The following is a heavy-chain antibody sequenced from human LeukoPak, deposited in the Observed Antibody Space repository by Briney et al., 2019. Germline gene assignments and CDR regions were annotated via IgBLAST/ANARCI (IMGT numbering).Heavy chain of an antibody. CDR2: IYPRDGST. CDR3: ARDQEGFDY. V-gene: IGHV1-46*01. CDR1: GYIFINNY. J-gene: IGHJ4*02. Sequence: ASVKVSCKASGYIFINNYIQWVRQAPGQGLEWVGMIYPRDGSTSYAQSFQGRVTVTRDTSTSTVHMELSGLTSEDTAVYYSARDQEGFDYWGQGTLVTVSS.